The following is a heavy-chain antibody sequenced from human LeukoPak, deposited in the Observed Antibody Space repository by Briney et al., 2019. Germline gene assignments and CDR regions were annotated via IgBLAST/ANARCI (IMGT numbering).Heavy chain of an antibody. D-gene: IGHD2-8*02. V-gene: IGHV3-23*01. Sequence: GASVKVSCKASGYTFTSYGISWVRQPPGKGLEWVSSIFPSGGEIHYADSVRGRFTISRDNSKSTLSLQMNSLRAEDTAIYYCATYRQVLLPFESWGQGTLVTVSS. J-gene: IGHJ4*02. CDR2: IFPSGGEI. CDR1: GYTFTSYG. CDR3: ATYRQVLLPFES.